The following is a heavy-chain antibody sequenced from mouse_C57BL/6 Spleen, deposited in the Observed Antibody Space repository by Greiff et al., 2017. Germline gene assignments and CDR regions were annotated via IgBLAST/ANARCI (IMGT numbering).Heavy chain of an antibody. D-gene: IGHD1-1*01. CDR3: ARPYYYGSSYDYAMDY. Sequence: VQLQQSGPELVKPGASVKISCKASGYSFTDYNMNWVKQSNGKSLEWIGVINPNSGTTSSNQKFKGKATLTVDQSSSTAYMQLNSLTSEDSAVYYCARPYYYGSSYDYAMDYWGQGTSVTVSS. CDR2: INPNSGTT. V-gene: IGHV1-39*01. J-gene: IGHJ4*01. CDR1: GYSFTDYN.